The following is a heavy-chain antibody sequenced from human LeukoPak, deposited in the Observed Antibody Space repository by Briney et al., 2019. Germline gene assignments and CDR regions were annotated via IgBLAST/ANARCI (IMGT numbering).Heavy chain of an antibody. CDR1: GYTFTSYG. Sequence: GASVKVSCKASGYTFTSYGISWVRQAPGQGLEWMGWISAYNGNTNYAQKFQGRVTMTRDTSTSTVYMELSSLRSEDTAVYYCARDGYYYDSSGHPRHYFDYWGQGTLVTVSS. D-gene: IGHD3-22*01. CDR3: ARDGYYYDSSGHPRHYFDY. V-gene: IGHV1-18*01. CDR2: ISAYNGNT. J-gene: IGHJ4*02.